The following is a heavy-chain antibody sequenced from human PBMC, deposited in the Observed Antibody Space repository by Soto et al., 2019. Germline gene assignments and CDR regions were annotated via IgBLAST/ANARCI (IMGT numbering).Heavy chain of an antibody. CDR2: INRSGGT. D-gene: IGHD1-26*01. V-gene: IGHV4-34*01. CDR1: GGSLSGHY. CDR3: ARAPIIGATFFDN. J-gene: IGHJ4*02. Sequence: PSETLSLTCAVNGGSLSGHYWSWIRQAPGKGLEWIGEINRSGGTNYDPSLKSRVTISVDASKNQFSLKLNSVTAADTAVYYCARAPIIGATFFDNWGQGSLVTVSS.